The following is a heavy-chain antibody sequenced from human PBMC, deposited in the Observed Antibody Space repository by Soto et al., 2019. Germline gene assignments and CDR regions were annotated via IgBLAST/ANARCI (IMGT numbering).Heavy chain of an antibody. CDR3: ARGPSVGAFFDF. CDR2: INRSGST. J-gene: IGHJ4*02. CDR1: GGSFNVYY. D-gene: IGHD1-26*01. Sequence: QVQLQQWGAGLLKPSETLALTRAVYGGSFNVYYWTWMRQPPGKGLEWIGEINRSGSTNYNQSLKSRVTISIDTSKIQFSLTLSSVTAADTAIYYCARGPSVGAFFDFWGQGSQVTVSP. V-gene: IGHV4-34*01.